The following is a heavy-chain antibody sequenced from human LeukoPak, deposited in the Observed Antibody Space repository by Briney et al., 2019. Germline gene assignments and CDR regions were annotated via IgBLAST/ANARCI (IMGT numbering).Heavy chain of an antibody. CDR3: ARDPTVITSSRITIFGVVKSPHNWFDP. CDR1: GYSFTSYC. J-gene: IGHJ5*02. D-gene: IGHD3-3*01. Sequence: ASVKVSCKASGYSFTSYCMHWVRQAPGQGLEWMGMITPSDGGTTYAQKFQGRVTMTRDTSTSTVYMELSSPRSEDTAIYFCARDPTVITSSRITIFGVVKSPHNWFDPWGQGTLVTVSS. CDR2: ITPSDGGT. V-gene: IGHV1-46*01.